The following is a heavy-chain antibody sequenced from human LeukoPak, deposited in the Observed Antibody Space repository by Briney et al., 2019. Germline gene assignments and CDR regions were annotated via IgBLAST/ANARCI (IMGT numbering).Heavy chain of an antibody. CDR1: GYTFTGYY. J-gene: IGHJ5*02. Sequence: ASVKVSCKASGYTFTGYYMHWVRQAPGQGLEWMGWINPSSGGTNYAQKFQGRVTMTRDTSISTAYMGLSRLRSDDTAVYYCARDTVVVIATLTFDPWGQGTLVTVSS. CDR3: ARDTVVVIATLTFDP. D-gene: IGHD2-21*01. V-gene: IGHV1-2*02. CDR2: INPSSGGT.